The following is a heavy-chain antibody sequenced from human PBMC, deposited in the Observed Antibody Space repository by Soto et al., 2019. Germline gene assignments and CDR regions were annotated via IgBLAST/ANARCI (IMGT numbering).Heavy chain of an antibody. V-gene: IGHV1-18*01. CDR1: GYTFTSYG. CDR2: ISAYNGNT. Sequence: QVQLVQSGAEVKKPGASVKVSCKASGYTFTSYGISWVRQAPGQGLEWMGWISAYNGNTNYAQKLQGRVTMTTDTSASTAYMELRRVRSDDTAVYYCARALRSSFYSGMDVWGQGTTVTVSS. J-gene: IGHJ6*02. CDR3: ARALRSSFYSGMDV.